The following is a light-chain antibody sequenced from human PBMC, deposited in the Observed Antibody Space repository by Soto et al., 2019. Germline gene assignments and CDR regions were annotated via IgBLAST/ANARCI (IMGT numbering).Light chain of an antibody. V-gene: IGLV2-14*01. J-gene: IGLJ1*01. Sequence: QSALTQPASVSGSPGQSITISCTGTISDVGCYDYVSWYQQHPGKAPKLMIYDVSNRPSGVSNRFSGSKSGNTASLTISGLQADDEADYYCSSYTTSSTYVFGTGTKLTVL. CDR1: ISDVGCYDY. CDR3: SSYTTSSTYV. CDR2: DVS.